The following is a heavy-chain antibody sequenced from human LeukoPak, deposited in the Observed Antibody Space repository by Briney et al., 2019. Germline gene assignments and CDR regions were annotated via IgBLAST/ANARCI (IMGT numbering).Heavy chain of an antibody. J-gene: IGHJ4*02. CDR3: AREFFYSSGTKSNRVDY. V-gene: IGHV1-18*01. Sequence: ASVKVSCKASGYTFTSYGISWVRQAPGQGLEWMGWISAYNGNTNYAQKLQGRVTMTTDTSTSTAYMELRSLRSDDTAVYYCAREFFYSSGTKSNRVDYWGQGTLVTVSS. D-gene: IGHD6-19*01. CDR2: ISAYNGNT. CDR1: GYTFTSYG.